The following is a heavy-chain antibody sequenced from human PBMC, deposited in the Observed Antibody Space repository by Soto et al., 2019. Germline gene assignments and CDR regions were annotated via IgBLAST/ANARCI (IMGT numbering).Heavy chain of an antibody. V-gene: IGHV3-30*18. Sequence: HLGGSLRLSCAASGFTFSSYGMHWVRQAPGKGLEWVAVISYDGSNKYYADSVKGRFTISRDNSKNTLHLQMNSLRAEDTAVYYCAKDRVRSSSYLDYWGQGTLVTVSS. D-gene: IGHD2-2*01. CDR2: ISYDGSNK. J-gene: IGHJ4*02. CDR3: AKDRVRSSSYLDY. CDR1: GFTFSSYG.